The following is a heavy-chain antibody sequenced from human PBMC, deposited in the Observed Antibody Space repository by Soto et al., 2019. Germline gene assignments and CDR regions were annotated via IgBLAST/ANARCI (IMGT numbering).Heavy chain of an antibody. CDR1: GYTFSNLS. Sequence: GEDLKISCQCSGYTFSNLSIGRVRQLPGKDLEWKGIMFPGDHETRYSSSFHCKSPTSADESINTVYLQWNSLDAPDTAFYLCARSPRSSPDFDYWRKGALV. CDR2: MFPGDHET. J-gene: IGHJ4*02. CDR3: ARSPRSSPDFDY. D-gene: IGHD6-13*01. V-gene: IGHV5-51*01.